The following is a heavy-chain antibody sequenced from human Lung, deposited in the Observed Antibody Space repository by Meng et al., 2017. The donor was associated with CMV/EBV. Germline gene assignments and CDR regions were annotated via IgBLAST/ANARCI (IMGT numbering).Heavy chain of an antibody. CDR1: GDSITNHNW. D-gene: IGHD3-10*01. CDR3: LRRSGGSV. J-gene: IGHJ1*01. CDR2: IPHRGSS. Sequence: QVQLRGSGPALVKPSETLSLTCAFSGDSITNHNWWAWVRQPPGKGLEWIGEIPHRGSSAYNPSLKSRVSMSIDKSKNQFSLKLTSVTAADTAVYHCLRRSGGSVWGQGTLVTVSS. V-gene: IGHV4-4*02.